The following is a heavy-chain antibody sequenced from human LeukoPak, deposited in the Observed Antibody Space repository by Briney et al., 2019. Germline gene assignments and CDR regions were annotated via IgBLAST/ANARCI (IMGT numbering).Heavy chain of an antibody. CDR3: ARGPSNYFNWFDP. CDR2: ISSSSSYI. J-gene: IGHJ5*02. Sequence: GGSLRLSCAASGFTFSSYSMNWVRQAPGKGLEWVSSISSSSSYIYYADSVKGRFTISRGNAKNSLYLQMNSLRAEDTAVYYCARGPSNYFNWFDPWGQGTLVTVSS. CDR1: GFTFSSYS. D-gene: IGHD4-11*01. V-gene: IGHV3-21*01.